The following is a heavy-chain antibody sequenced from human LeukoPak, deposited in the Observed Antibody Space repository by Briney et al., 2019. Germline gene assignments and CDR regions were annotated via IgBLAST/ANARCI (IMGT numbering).Heavy chain of an antibody. V-gene: IGHV3-30*18. CDR2: ILYDGSNK. J-gene: IGHJ3*02. CDR3: AKVGWTKPPHSHDAFDI. CDR1: GFTFSSYG. D-gene: IGHD3/OR15-3a*01. Sequence: PGRSLILSCAASGFTFSSYGMHWVRQAPGKGLEWVAVILYDGSNKYYADSVKGRFTISRDNSKNTLYLQMNSLRAEDTAVYYCAKVGWTKPPHSHDAFDIWGQGTMVTVSS.